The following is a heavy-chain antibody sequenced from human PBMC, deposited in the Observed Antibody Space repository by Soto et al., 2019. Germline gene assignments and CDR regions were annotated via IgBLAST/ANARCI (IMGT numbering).Heavy chain of an antibody. D-gene: IGHD2-21*01. Sequence: ASVKVSCKASGYIFTNYYIYWVRQAPGQGLEWMGWINPNSGGTNYVQKFRGRVTMTRDTSISTAYMEVSRLRFDDTAVYFCAKLLNYSYAMDVWGQGTTVTVSS. CDR2: INPNSGGT. CDR1: GYIFTNYY. V-gene: IGHV1-2*02. J-gene: IGHJ6*02. CDR3: AKLLNYSYAMDV.